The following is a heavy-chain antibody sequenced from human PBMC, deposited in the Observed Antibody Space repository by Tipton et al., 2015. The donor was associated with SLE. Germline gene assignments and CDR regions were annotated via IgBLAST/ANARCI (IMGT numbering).Heavy chain of an antibody. J-gene: IGHJ6*03. CDR1: GGSFSGYY. D-gene: IGHD3/OR15-3a*01. CDR3: ARAPGLDRDYYYYYYIDV. CDR2: INHSGGT. V-gene: IGHV4-34*01. Sequence: TLSLTCAVYGGSFSGYYWSWIRQPPGKGLEWIGEINHSGGTNYNPSLKSRVTISVDTSKNQFSLKLSPVTAADTAVYYCARAPGLDRDYYYYYYIDVWGKGTTVPVSS.